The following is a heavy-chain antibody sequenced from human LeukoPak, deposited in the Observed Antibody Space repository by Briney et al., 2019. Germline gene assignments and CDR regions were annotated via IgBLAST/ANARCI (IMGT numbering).Heavy chain of an antibody. CDR2: ISDDGRNK. D-gene: IGHD3-10*01. V-gene: IGHV3-30*04. Sequence: GGSLRLSCAAPGFTFIGFAMHRVRQAPGKGLEWVAVISDDGRNKYYADSVKGRFTISRDNSKNTLYLQMNSLRAEDTAVYYCARDVSGSGSFDYWGQGTLVTVSS. CDR1: GFTFIGFA. CDR3: ARDVSGSGSFDY. J-gene: IGHJ4*02.